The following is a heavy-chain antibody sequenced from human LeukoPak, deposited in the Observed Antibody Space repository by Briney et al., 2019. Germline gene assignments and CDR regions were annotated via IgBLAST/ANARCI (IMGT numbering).Heavy chain of an antibody. V-gene: IGHV3-23*01. CDR1: GGSLSGYY. Sequence: ETLSLTCAVYGGSLSGYYWSWIRQAPGKGLEWVSAISGSGGSTYYADSVKGRFTISRDNSKNTLYLQMNSLRAEDTAVYYCAKIDPPIQLWLYYYYYYYMDVWGKGTTVTVSS. J-gene: IGHJ6*03. CDR3: AKIDPPIQLWLYYYYYYYMDV. D-gene: IGHD5-18*01. CDR2: ISGSGGST.